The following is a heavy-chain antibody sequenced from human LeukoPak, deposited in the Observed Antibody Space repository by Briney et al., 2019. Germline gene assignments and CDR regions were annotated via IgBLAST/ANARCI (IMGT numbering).Heavy chain of an antibody. Sequence: SETLSLTCTVSGGSISSSSYYWGWIRQPPGKGLEWIGSIYYSGTTYFNPPLKSRVTISVDTSKNQFSLKLTSVTAADTAVYYCASQIRGAVRYFDYWGQGTLVTVSS. J-gene: IGHJ4*02. CDR1: GGSISSSSYY. CDR3: ASQIRGAVRYFDY. CDR2: IYYSGTT. V-gene: IGHV4-39*07. D-gene: IGHD3-10*01.